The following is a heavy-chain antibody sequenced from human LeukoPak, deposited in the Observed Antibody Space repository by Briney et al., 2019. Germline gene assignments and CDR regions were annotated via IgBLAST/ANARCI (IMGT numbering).Heavy chain of an antibody. D-gene: IGHD1-1*01. V-gene: IGHV4-34*01. Sequence: SETLSLTCAVYGGSFSGYYWSWIRQPPGKGLEWIGEINHSGSTNYNPSLKSRVTISVDTSKNQFSLKLSSVTAADTAVYYCARGHRYGTSDYWGQGTLATVSS. J-gene: IGHJ4*02. CDR3: ARGHRYGTSDY. CDR2: INHSGST. CDR1: GGSFSGYY.